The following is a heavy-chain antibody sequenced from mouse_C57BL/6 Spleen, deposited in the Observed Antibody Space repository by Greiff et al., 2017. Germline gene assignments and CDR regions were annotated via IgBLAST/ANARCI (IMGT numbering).Heavy chain of an antibody. Sequence: QVQLQQSGAELARPGASVKLSCTASGFTFTSYGISWVKQRTGQGLEWIGEIYPRSGNTYYNEQFKGKATLTADKSSSTAYMELRSLTSEDSAVYFCAREDDYPFAYWGQGTLVTVSA. J-gene: IGHJ3*01. CDR3: AREDDYPFAY. CDR1: GFTFTSYG. V-gene: IGHV1-81*01. CDR2: IYPRSGNT. D-gene: IGHD2-4*01.